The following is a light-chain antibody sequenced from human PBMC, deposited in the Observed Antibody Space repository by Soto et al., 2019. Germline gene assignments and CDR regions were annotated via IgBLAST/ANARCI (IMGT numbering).Light chain of an antibody. CDR3: GTWDSSLNGVV. CDR2: DND. J-gene: IGLJ2*01. V-gene: IGLV1-51*01. Sequence: QSVLTQPPSVSAAPGQKVTISCSGSSSNIGNNYVSWYQQLPGTAPKLLIYDNDNRPSGIPDRFSGSKSGTSATLGITGLQTGDEADYYCGTWDSSLNGVVFGGGTQLTVL. CDR1: SSNIGNNY.